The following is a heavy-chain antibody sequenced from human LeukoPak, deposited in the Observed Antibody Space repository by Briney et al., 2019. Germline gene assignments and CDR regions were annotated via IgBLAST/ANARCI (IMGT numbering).Heavy chain of an antibody. CDR2: IHTDGNT. Sequence: PGGSLRLSCAASGFIVRSHYMSWVRQAPGKGLEWVSIIHTDGNTYYAESVKGRFTISRDNSRNTLFLQMNSLRAEDTAIYYCARDRPYGGYDGFDYRGQGTLVTVSS. V-gene: IGHV3-66*01. CDR1: GFIVRSHY. D-gene: IGHD5-12*01. J-gene: IGHJ4*02. CDR3: ARDRPYGGYDGFDY.